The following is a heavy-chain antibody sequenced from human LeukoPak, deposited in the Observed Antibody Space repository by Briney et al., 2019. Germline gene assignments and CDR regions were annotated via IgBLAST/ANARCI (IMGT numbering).Heavy chain of an antibody. CDR3: ARVSDGYYYYYMDV. CDR1: GGTFSSYA. Sequence: SVKVSCKASGGTFSSYAISWVRQAPGQGLEWMGGIISIFGTANYAQKFQGRVTITADKSTSTAYMELSSLRSEDTAVYHCARVSDGYYYYYMDVWGKGTTVTVSS. CDR2: IISIFGTA. V-gene: IGHV1-69*06. J-gene: IGHJ6*03.